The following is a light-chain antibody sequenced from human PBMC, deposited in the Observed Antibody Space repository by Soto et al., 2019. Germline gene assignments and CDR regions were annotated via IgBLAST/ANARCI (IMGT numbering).Light chain of an antibody. CDR2: AAS. Sequence: DIQMTQSPSSLSASVGVSVTITCRASQSISSYLNWYQQKPGKAPKLLIYAASSLQSGVPSRFSGSGSGTDFTLTISSLQPEDFATYYCQQSYSTPRFGPGTKVDIK. J-gene: IGKJ3*01. CDR3: QQSYSTPR. V-gene: IGKV1-39*01. CDR1: QSISSY.